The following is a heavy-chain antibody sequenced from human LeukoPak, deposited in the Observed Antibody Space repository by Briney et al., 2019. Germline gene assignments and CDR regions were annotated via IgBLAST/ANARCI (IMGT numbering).Heavy chain of an antibody. J-gene: IGHJ4*02. D-gene: IGHD1-1*01. CDR3: ARDGENELERPRAFDY. CDR2: INPSGGST. CDR1: GYTFTSYY. Sequence: ASVKVSCKASGYTFTSYYMHWVRQAPGQGLEWMGIINPSGGSTSYAQKFQGRVTMTRDTSTSTVYMELSSLRPEDTAVYYCARDGENELERPRAFDYWGQGTLVTVSS. V-gene: IGHV1-46*01.